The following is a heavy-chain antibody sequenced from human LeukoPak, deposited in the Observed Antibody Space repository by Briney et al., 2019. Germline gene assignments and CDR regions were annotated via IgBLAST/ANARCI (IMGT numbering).Heavy chain of an antibody. J-gene: IGHJ4*02. CDR1: GFTFDDYA. CDR2: ISWDGGST. V-gene: IGHV3-43D*03. CDR3: AKGYDGYSFDY. D-gene: IGHD5-24*01. Sequence: GGSLRLSCAASGFTFDDYAMHWVRQAPGKGLEWVSLISWDGGSTYYADSEKGRFTISRDNSKNSLYLQMNSLSAEDTALYYCAKGYDGYSFDYWGQGTLVTVSS.